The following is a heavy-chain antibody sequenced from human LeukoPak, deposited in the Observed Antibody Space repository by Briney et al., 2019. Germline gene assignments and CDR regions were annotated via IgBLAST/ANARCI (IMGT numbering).Heavy chain of an antibody. Sequence: SETLSLTCAVYGGSFSGYYWSWIRQPPGKGLEWIGEINHSGSTNYNPSLKSRVTISVDTSKNQFSLKLSSVTAADTAVYYCASGGSIYDSSGYYYLYYFDYWGQGTLVTVSS. CDR2: INHSGST. CDR3: ASGGSIYDSSGYYYLYYFDY. D-gene: IGHD3-22*01. CDR1: GGSFSGYY. J-gene: IGHJ4*02. V-gene: IGHV4-34*01.